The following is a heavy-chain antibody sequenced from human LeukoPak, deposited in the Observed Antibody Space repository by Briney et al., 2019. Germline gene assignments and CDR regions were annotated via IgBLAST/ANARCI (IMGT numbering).Heavy chain of an antibody. CDR3: ARSPSPYSSGWYFDY. D-gene: IGHD6-19*01. Sequence: SQTLSLTCAISGDSVSINSAAWNWIRQSPSRGLEWLGRTYQRSKWYNDYAVSVKSRITINPDISKNQFSLQLNSVTPEDTAVFYCARSPSPYSSGWYFDYWGQGTLVTVSS. CDR1: GDSVSINSAA. CDR2: TYQRSKWYN. V-gene: IGHV6-1*01. J-gene: IGHJ4*02.